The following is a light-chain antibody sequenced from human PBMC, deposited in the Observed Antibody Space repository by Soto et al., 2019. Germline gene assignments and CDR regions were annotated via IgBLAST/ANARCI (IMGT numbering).Light chain of an antibody. J-gene: IGLJ3*02. CDR1: SGSIASNY. CDR2: EDN. V-gene: IGLV6-57*01. CDR3: QSYDSSNWV. Sequence: NFMLTQPHSVSESPEKTVTISCTRSSGSIASNYVQWYQQRPGSSPTTVIYEDNQRPSGVPDRFSGSIDSSSNSASLTISGLKTEDEADYSCQSYDSSNWVFGGGTKLTVL.